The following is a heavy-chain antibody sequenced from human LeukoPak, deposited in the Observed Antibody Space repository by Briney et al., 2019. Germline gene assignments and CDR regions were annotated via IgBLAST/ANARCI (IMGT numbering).Heavy chain of an antibody. V-gene: IGHV3-23*01. CDR3: AKDPKTSVTSYYFDY. D-gene: IGHD4-17*01. J-gene: IGHJ4*02. Sequence: PGGSLRLSCAASGFTFSSYAMSWVRHAPGKGLEWVSAISGSGGSTYYADSVKGRFTISRDNSENTLYLQMNSLRAEDTAVYYCAKDPKTSVTSYYFDYWGQGTLVTVSS. CDR2: ISGSGGST. CDR1: GFTFSSYA.